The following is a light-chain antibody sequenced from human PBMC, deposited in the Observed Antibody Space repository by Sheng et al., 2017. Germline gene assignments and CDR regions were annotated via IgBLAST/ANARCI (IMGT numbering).Light chain of an antibody. Sequence: QPVLTQPPSVSGAPGQSVTISCTGSISNIGSNYDVQWYQHPPETAPKLLIYGHTNRPSGVPDRFSGSKSGTSASLAISGLQSEDEADYYCAAWDDSLNGVVFGGGTKLTVL. CDR1: ISNIGSNYD. CDR3: AAWDDSLNGVV. J-gene: IGLJ2*01. CDR2: GHT. V-gene: IGLV1-40*01.